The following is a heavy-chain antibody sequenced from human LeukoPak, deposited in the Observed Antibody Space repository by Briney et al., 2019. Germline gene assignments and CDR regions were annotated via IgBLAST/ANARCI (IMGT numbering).Heavy chain of an antibody. CDR2: ISDDGSNK. Sequence: PGGSLRLSCAASGFTFRTQAMHWVRQAPGKGLEWVAVISDDGSNKYYADSVKGRFTISRDNSKNTLYLQMNSLRDEDTAVYYCARGIFDSFVFDIWGRGTLVTVSS. J-gene: IGHJ3*02. V-gene: IGHV3-30*03. D-gene: IGHD3-9*01. CDR3: ARGIFDSFVFDI. CDR1: GFTFRTQA.